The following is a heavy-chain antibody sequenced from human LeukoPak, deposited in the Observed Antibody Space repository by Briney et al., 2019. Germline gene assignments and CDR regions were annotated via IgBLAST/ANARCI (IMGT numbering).Heavy chain of an antibody. J-gene: IGHJ4*02. D-gene: IGHD5-12*01. CDR3: AREGNIGFFDY. Sequence: GGSLRLSCAASGFTITNSYMNWVRQAPGKGLEWVSVIYADSVKGRFTISRDNAKNSLYLQMNSLRAEDTAVYYCAREGNIGFFDYWGQGTLVTVSS. CDR2: I. V-gene: IGHV3-69-1*01. CDR1: GFTITNSY.